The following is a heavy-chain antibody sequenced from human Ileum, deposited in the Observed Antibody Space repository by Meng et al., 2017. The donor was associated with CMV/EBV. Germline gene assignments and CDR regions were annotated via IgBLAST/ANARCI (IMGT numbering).Heavy chain of an antibody. CDR1: GFTFSSYA. V-gene: IGHV3-23*01. Sequence: GESLKISCAASGFTFSSYAMSWVRQAPGKGLEWVSAISGSGGSTYYADSVKGRFTISRDNSKNTLYLQMNSLRAEDTAVYYCAKSAGRGDFSEAFDIWGQGTMVTVSS. CDR2: ISGSGGST. D-gene: IGHD2-21*01. J-gene: IGHJ3*02. CDR3: AKSAGRGDFSEAFDI.